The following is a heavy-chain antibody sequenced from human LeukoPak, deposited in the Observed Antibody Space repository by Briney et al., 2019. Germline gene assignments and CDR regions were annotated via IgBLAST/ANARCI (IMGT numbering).Heavy chain of an antibody. CDR1: GGSISSSSYY. Sequence: SETLPLTCTVSGGSISSSSYYWGWIRQPPGKGLEWIGSIYYSGSTYYNPSLKSRVTISVDTSKNQFSLKLSSVTAADTAVYYCARVGGDFDYWGQGTLVTVSS. V-gene: IGHV4-39*07. D-gene: IGHD3-16*01. CDR3: ARVGGDFDY. J-gene: IGHJ4*02. CDR2: IYYSGST.